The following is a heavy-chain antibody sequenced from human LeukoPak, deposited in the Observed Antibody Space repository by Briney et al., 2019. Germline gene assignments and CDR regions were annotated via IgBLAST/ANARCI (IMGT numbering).Heavy chain of an antibody. V-gene: IGHV3-11*06. CDR1: GFSFTDYY. CDR2: INSYSNYT. CDR3: ATHYYDSRGYDVGYYFDY. J-gene: IGHJ4*02. D-gene: IGHD3-22*01. Sequence: GGSLRLSCAASGFSFTDYYMSWIRQAPGKGLEWVSFINSYSNYTNYADSVKGRFSISRDNAKSSLYLQMNSLRAEDTAVYYCATHYYDSRGYDVGYYFDYWGQGTLVTVSS.